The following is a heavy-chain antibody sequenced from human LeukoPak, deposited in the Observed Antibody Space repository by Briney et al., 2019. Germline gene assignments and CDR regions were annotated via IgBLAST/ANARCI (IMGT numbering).Heavy chain of an antibody. CDR3: AKIGIAAGDTDY. J-gene: IGHJ4*02. CDR1: GYTFSSYA. D-gene: IGHD6-13*01. V-gene: IGHV3-23*01. Sequence: GGSLRLSCAASGYTFSSYAMRWVRPAPGKGLEWVSSISGSGISTYYADSVKGRFTISRDNSKNTLYLQMNSLRAEDTALYYCAKIGIAAGDTDYWGQGTLVTVSS. CDR2: ISGSGIST.